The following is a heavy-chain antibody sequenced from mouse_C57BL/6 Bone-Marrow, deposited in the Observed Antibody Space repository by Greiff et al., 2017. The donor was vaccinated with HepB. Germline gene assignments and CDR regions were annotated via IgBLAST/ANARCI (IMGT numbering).Heavy chain of an antibody. CDR2: IRTKSSNYAT. D-gene: IGHD1-1*02. CDR1: GFTFNTYA. V-gene: IGHV10-3*01. Sequence: EVHLVESGAGLVQPKGSLKLSCAASGFTFNTYAMHWVRQAPGKGLEWVARIRTKSSNYATYYADSVKDRFTITRDDSQSMLYLQMNNLETDDTAMYYCVRTVANWYFDVWGTGTTVTVSS. CDR3: VRTVANWYFDV. J-gene: IGHJ1*03.